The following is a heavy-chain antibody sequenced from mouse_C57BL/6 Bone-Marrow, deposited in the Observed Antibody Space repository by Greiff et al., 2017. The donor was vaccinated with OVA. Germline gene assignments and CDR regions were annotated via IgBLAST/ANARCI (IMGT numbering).Heavy chain of an antibody. V-gene: IGHV1-64*01. J-gene: IGHJ3*01. D-gene: IGHD3-1*01. CDR3: AREGYVPFAY. Sequence: VQLQQPGAELVKPGASVKLSCKASGYTFTSYLMHWVKQRPGQGLEWIGMIHPNSGSTNYNEKFKSKATLTVDKSSSTAYMQLSSLTSEDSAVYYCAREGYVPFAYWGQGTLVTVSA. CDR1: GYTFTSYL. CDR2: IHPNSGST.